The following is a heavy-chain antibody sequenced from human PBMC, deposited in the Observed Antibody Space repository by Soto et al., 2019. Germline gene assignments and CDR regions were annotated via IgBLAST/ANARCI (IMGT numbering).Heavy chain of an antibody. J-gene: IGHJ6*02. CDR2: ISGYDGYT. CDR1: GYTFTSYG. Sequence: ASVKVSCKASGYTFTSYGISWVRQAPGQGLEWMGWISGYDGYTKYAQNVQDRVTMTTDTSTSTAYMELRTLKSDDTAVYFCARVLIAVPGAHFHYGLDVWGHGTTVTV. D-gene: IGHD2-2*01. V-gene: IGHV1-18*01. CDR3: ARVLIAVPGAHFHYGLDV.